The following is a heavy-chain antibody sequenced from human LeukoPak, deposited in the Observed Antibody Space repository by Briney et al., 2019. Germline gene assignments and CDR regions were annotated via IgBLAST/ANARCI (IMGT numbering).Heavy chain of an antibody. CDR2: IFYTGSP. Sequence: SETLSLTCTVSGGSISTSSYYWGWIRQPPEKGLEWIGNIFYTGSPYYNPSVDSRVTMSIDTSKNQFSLKLTSVTAADTALYYCARTIGGWYSDAFDIWGQGTVVTVSS. J-gene: IGHJ3*02. CDR3: ARTIGGWYSDAFDI. V-gene: IGHV4-39*07. CDR1: GGSISTSSYY. D-gene: IGHD6-19*01.